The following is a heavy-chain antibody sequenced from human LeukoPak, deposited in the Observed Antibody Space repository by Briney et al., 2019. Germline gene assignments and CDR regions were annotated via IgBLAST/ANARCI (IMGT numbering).Heavy chain of an antibody. D-gene: IGHD3-22*01. V-gene: IGHV3-23*01. Sequence: PGGSLRLSCAASGFTFTNSAMSWVRQAPGKGLEWVSGISGSGGSTYYADSVKGRFTLSRDNSKNTIYLQMNSLRAEDTAIYYCAKRSSTSSGYFDFWGRGTLVTVSS. CDR1: GFTFTNSA. CDR3: AKRSSTSSGYFDF. J-gene: IGHJ4*02. CDR2: ISGSGGST.